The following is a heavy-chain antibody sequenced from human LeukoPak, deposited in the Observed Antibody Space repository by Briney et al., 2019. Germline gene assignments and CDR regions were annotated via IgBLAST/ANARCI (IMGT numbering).Heavy chain of an antibody. CDR2: ISGSGGST. J-gene: IGHJ4*02. V-gene: IGHV3-23*01. Sequence: GGSLRLSCAASGFTFSRYAMSWVRQAPGKGLEWVSGISGSGGSTYYADSVKGRFTISRDNSKNTLYLQMNSLRAGDTAVYYCAKCSGGTCYSSLDYWGQGTLVTVSS. CDR3: AKCSGGTCYSSLDY. D-gene: IGHD2-15*01. CDR1: GFTFSRYA.